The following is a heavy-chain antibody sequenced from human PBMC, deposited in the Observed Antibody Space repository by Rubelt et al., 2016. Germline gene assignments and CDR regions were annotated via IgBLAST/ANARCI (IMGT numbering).Heavy chain of an antibody. V-gene: IGHV4-59*01. CDR2: IYYSGRP. D-gene: IGHD3-3*01. J-gene: IGHJ4*02. Sequence: QVQLQESGPGLVKPSETLSLTCTVSGGSISSYYWSWIRQPPGKGLEWIGYIYYSGRPNYNPSLKSRVTISVDTSKNQFSLKLSSVTAADTAVYYCAGGITIFGVASGYFDYWGQGTLVTVSS. CDR3: AGGITIFGVASGYFDY. CDR1: GGSISSYY.